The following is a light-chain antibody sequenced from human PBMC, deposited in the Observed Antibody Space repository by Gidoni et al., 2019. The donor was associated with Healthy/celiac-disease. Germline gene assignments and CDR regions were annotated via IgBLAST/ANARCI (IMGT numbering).Light chain of an antibody. CDR1: QSLLHSNGYKY. CDR2: LGS. Sequence: DIVMTQSPLSLPVTPGEPASISCRSSQSLLHSNGYKYLDWYLQKPGQSPQLLIYLGSNRASGDPDRFSGSGSGTDFTLKISRVEAEDVGVYYCMQALQTPTFGQGTKVEIK. J-gene: IGKJ1*01. CDR3: MQALQTPT. V-gene: IGKV2-28*01.